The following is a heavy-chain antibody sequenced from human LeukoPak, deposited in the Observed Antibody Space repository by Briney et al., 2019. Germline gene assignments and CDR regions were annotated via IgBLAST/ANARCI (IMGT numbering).Heavy chain of an antibody. CDR1: GGSISTYY. CDR2: IHSSGTT. Sequence: PSETLSLTCTVSGGSISTYYWSRIRQPAGKGPEWIGRIHSSGTTHYNPSLRSRVTLSIDTSKNQFSLKLSSVTAADTAVYYCGRLNLPAVSGAFDYWGQGTLVTVSS. D-gene: IGHD2-2*01. V-gene: IGHV4-4*07. J-gene: IGHJ4*02. CDR3: GRLNLPAVSGAFDY.